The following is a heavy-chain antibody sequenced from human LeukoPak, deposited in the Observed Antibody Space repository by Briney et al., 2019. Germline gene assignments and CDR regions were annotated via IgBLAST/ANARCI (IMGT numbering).Heavy chain of an antibody. V-gene: IGHV1-18*01. D-gene: IGHD6-6*01. CDR2: ISAYNGNT. CDR3: ARVKYSSSSKEYYFDY. Sequence: GASVKVSCKASGYTFTSYGISWVRQAPGQGLEWMGWISAYNGNTNYAQKLQGRVTMTTDTSTSTAYMELRSLRSDDTAVYYCARVKYSSSSKEYYFDYWGRGTLVTVSS. CDR1: GYTFTSYG. J-gene: IGHJ4*02.